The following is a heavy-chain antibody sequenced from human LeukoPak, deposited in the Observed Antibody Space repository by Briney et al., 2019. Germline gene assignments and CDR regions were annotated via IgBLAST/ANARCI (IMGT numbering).Heavy chain of an antibody. D-gene: IGHD3-22*01. CDR1: GYSFTSYW. Sequence: GESLKISCKGSGYSFTSYWISWVRQMPGKGLEWMGRIDPSDSYTNYSPSFQGHVTISADKSISTAYLQWSSLKASDTAMYYCARDSSGSYYYYYGMDVWGQGTTVTVSS. J-gene: IGHJ6*02. V-gene: IGHV5-10-1*01. CDR3: ARDSSGSYYYYYGMDV. CDR2: IDPSDSYT.